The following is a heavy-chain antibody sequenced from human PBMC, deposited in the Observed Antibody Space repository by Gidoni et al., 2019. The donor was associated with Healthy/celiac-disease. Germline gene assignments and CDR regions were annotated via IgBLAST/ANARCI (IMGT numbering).Heavy chain of an antibody. D-gene: IGHD6-13*01. CDR1: GYTFTGYY. CDR2: INPNSGGT. V-gene: IGHV1-2*02. Sequence: QVQLVQSGAEVKKPGASVKVSCKASGYTFTGYYMHWVRQAPGQGLEWMGWINPNSGGTNYAQKFQGRVTMTRDTSISTAYMELSRLRSDDTAVYYCARVNTRVIAAAGTCLDPWGQGTLVTVSS. J-gene: IGHJ5*02. CDR3: ARVNTRVIAAAGTCLDP.